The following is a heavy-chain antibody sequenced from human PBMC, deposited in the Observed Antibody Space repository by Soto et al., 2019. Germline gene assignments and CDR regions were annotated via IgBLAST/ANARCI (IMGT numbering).Heavy chain of an antibody. CDR3: ARTGAIMVRAQHDSYYGMDV. D-gene: IGHD3-10*01. CDR1: GGSISSGGYY. V-gene: IGHV4-31*03. Sequence: SETLSLTCTVSGGSISSGGYYWSWIRQHPGKGLEWIGYIYYSGSTYYNPSLKSRVTISVDTSKNQFSLKLSSVTPADTAVYYCARTGAIMVRAQHDSYYGMDVWGQGTTVT. J-gene: IGHJ6*02. CDR2: IYYSGST.